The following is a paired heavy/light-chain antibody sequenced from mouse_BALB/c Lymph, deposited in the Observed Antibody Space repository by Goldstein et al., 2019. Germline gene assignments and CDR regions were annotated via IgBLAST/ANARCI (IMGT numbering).Light chain of an antibody. J-gene: IGKJ2*01. CDR3: QQGQSYPYT. CDR1: QNINVW. V-gene: IGKV10-94*01. CDR2: KAS. Sequence: DIQMNQSPSSLSASLGDTITITCHASQNINVWLSWYQQKPGNIPKLLIYKASNLHTGVPSRFSGSGSGTGFTLTISSLQPEDIATYYCQQGQSYPYTFGGGTKLEIK.
Heavy chain of an antibody. CDR1: GFTFTDYY. CDR2: IRNKANGYTT. J-gene: IGHJ4*01. CDR3: ARDIGGYAMDY. V-gene: IGHV7-3*02. Sequence: EVKLVESGGGLVQPGGSLRLSCATSGFTFTDYYMSWVRQPPGKALEWLGFIRNKANGYTTEYSASVKGRFTISRDNSQSILYLQMNTLRAEDSATYYCARDIGGYAMDYWGQGTSVTVSS.